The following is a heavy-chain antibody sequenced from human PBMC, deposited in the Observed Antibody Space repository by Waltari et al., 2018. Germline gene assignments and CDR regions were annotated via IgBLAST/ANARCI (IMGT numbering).Heavy chain of an antibody. Sequence: QVQLVQSGAEVKKPGSSAKAPCKASGGTFSSYAISWVRQAPGQGLEWMGGIIPIFGTANYTQKFQGRVTITADESTSTAYMELSSLRSEDTAVYYCARESPLGYCSSTSCWFDPWGQGTLVTVSS. D-gene: IGHD2-2*01. CDR2: IIPIFGTA. CDR1: GGTFSSYA. J-gene: IGHJ5*02. V-gene: IGHV1-69*01. CDR3: ARESPLGYCSSTSCWFDP.